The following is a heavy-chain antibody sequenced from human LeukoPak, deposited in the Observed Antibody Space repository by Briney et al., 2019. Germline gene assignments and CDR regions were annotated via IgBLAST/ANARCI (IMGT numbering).Heavy chain of an antibody. CDR1: GFSFSNYA. D-gene: IGHD2-2*01. CDR3: ARDKVVPGY. Sequence: PGGSLRLSCAASGFSFSNYAVSWVRQAPGKGLEWVSGVSASGASTYSEDSVKGRFIISRDNSKNTVFLQMNSLRAEDTAVYYCARDKVVPGYWGQGTLVTVSS. CDR2: VSASGAST. V-gene: IGHV3-23*01. J-gene: IGHJ4*02.